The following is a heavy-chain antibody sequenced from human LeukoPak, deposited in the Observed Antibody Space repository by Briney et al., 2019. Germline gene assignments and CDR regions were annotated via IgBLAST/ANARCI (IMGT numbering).Heavy chain of an antibody. CDR1: GFTFGDYA. J-gene: IGHJ3*02. CDR3: TTTFYLDAFDI. D-gene: IGHD3-10*01. Sequence: GGPLRLSCKASGFTFGDYAMSWFRQAPGKGLEWVGFIRSKAYGGTTEYAASVKGRFTISRDDSKSIAYLQMNSLKTEDTAVYYCTTTFYLDAFDIWGQGTMVTVSS. CDR2: IRSKAYGGTT. V-gene: IGHV3-49*03.